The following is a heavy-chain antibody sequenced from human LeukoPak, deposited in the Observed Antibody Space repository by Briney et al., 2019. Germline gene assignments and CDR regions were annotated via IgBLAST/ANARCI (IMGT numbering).Heavy chain of an antibody. CDR3: VRSALIAGRPSYMDV. D-gene: IGHD6-6*01. CDR2: ISTYNVNT. V-gene: IGHV1-18*03. CDR1: GYTCTSHG. Sequence: ASVKVSGKASGYTCTSHGITWVRQAPGQGLEWMGWISTYNVNTNYAQKLQGRVTITRDTSASTAYMELSSLRSEDMAVYYCVRSALIAGRPSYMDVWGKGTTVTVSS. J-gene: IGHJ6*03.